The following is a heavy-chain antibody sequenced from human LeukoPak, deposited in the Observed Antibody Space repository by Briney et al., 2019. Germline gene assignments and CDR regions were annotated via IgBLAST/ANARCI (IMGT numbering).Heavy chain of an antibody. Sequence: SETLSLTCTVSGGSISSGDYYWSWIRQPPGKGLEWIGYIYYSGSTYYNPSLKSRVTISVDTSKNQFSLKLSSVTATDTAVYYCARDCSGGSCYGAFDIWGQGTMVTVSS. J-gene: IGHJ3*02. CDR2: IYYSGST. CDR3: ARDCSGGSCYGAFDI. D-gene: IGHD2-15*01. V-gene: IGHV4-30-4*01. CDR1: GGSISSGDYY.